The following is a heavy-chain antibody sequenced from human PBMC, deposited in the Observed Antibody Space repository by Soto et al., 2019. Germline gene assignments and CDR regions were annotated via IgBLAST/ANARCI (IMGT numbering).Heavy chain of an antibody. CDR1: GYTFTGYY. V-gene: IGHV1-2*02. Sequence: VASVKVSCKASGYTFTGYYMHWVRQAPVQGLEWMGWINPNGGGTNYAQKFQGRVTMTRDTSISTAYMELSRLRSDDTAVYYCARLVDRYSHGEPNWFDPWGQGTLVTVSS. D-gene: IGHD5-18*01. CDR2: INPNGGGT. CDR3: ARLVDRYSHGEPNWFDP. J-gene: IGHJ5*02.